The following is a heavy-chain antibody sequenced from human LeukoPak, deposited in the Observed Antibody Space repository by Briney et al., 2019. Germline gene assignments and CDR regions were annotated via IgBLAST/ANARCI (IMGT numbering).Heavy chain of an antibody. D-gene: IGHD3-10*01. Sequence: GASVKVSCKASGYTFTSYYMHWVRQAPGQGLEWMGIINPSGGSTSYAQKFQGRVTMTRDMSTSTVYMELSSLRSEDTAVYYCARDMITMVRGVTPNWFDPWGQGTLVTVSS. V-gene: IGHV1-46*01. CDR2: INPSGGST. CDR3: ARDMITMVRGVTPNWFDP. CDR1: GYTFTSYY. J-gene: IGHJ5*02.